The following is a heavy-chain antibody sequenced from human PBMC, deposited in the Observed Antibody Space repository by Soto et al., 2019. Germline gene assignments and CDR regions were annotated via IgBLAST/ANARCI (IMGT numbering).Heavy chain of an antibody. V-gene: IGHV4-4*07. CDR3: AREGSYSAYNFAHGIQLWSFDF. CDR2: IFSSGST. D-gene: IGHD5-12*01. Sequence: SETLSLTCTVSGGSINTFYWSWIRQPAGKGLEWIGRIFSSGSTSFNPSLESRVAMSVDTSKNHFSLNLSSVTAADMAVYYCAREGSYSAYNFAHGIQLWSFDFWGQGALVTVSS. J-gene: IGHJ4*02. CDR1: GGSINTFY.